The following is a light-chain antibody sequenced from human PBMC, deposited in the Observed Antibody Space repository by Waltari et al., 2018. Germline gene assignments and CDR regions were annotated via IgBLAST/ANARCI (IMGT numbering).Light chain of an antibody. CDR2: AVS. CDR1: SSDVGNYKR. Sequence: QSALTQPASVSGSPGQSITISCTGTSSDVGNYKRVSWYQQHPGKAPKLMIYAVSKRPCGVSDRFSGSKSGDMSSLTISGLQPEDEAEYFCSSYAGSSKGVFGGGTKVTVL. CDR3: SSYAGSSKGV. V-gene: IGLV2-23*02. J-gene: IGLJ2*01.